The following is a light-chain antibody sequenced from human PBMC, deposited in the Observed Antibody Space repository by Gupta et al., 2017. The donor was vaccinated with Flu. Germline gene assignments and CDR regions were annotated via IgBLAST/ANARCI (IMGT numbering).Light chain of an antibody. CDR1: QSVRGNY. CDR2: DAS. CDR3: QQYGSSPRLT. Sequence: EIVLTQSPGILSLSPGEKGTLACRASQSVRGNYLAWYQQKPGQAPRLLIYDASNRATGIPDRFSGSGSGTDFTLTISSLEPEDFAVYYCQQYGSSPRLTFGGGTKVEI. V-gene: IGKV3-20*01. J-gene: IGKJ4*01.